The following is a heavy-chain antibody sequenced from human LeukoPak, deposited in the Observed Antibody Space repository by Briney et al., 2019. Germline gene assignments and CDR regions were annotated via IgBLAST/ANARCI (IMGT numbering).Heavy chain of an antibody. CDR2: ISVSGNT. CDR3: AKAPVTTCSGAYCYPFDY. Sequence: GGSLRLSCAASGFTLSSYAMSWVRQGPGKGLEWVSAISVSGNTYHADSVKGRFTISRDSSKNTLYLQMNGLRAEDAAVYYCAKAPVTTCSGAYCYPFDYWGQGTLVTVSS. J-gene: IGHJ4*02. V-gene: IGHV3-23*01. CDR1: GFTLSSYA. D-gene: IGHD2-15*01.